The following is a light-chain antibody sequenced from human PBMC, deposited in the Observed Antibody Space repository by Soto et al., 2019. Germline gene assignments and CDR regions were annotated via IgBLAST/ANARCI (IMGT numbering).Light chain of an antibody. CDR2: DAS. J-gene: IGKJ1*01. V-gene: IGKV1-5*01. Sequence: DIQMTQSPSTLSACVGDRVTITCRASQSLNGWLAWYQQKPGKAPKLLIYDASTLESGVPSRFSGSGSETEFTLTISGLQPDDFATYDGQQSAGTFGHGTKVEIK. CDR3: QQSAGT. CDR1: QSLNGW.